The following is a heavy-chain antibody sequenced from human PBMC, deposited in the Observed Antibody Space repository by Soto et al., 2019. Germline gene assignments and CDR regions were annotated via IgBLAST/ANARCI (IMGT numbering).Heavy chain of an antibody. CDR3: ARTKCSGGSCYSWSLDY. CDR1: GGSITTGGYY. CDR2: RYYSEST. J-gene: IGHJ4*02. V-gene: IGHV4-31*03. Sequence: SETLSLTCTVSGGSITTGGYYWSWIRQLPGKGLEWIGHRYYSESTYYNPSLKSRVSISLDTSKNQFSLKLSFVTAADTAMYYCARTKCSGGSCYSWSLDYWSQGTPVTVSS. D-gene: IGHD2-15*01.